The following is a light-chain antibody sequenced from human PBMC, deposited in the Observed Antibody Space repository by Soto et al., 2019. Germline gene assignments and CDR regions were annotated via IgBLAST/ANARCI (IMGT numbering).Light chain of an antibody. V-gene: IGKV4-1*01. CDR1: QTILYSPNNNNY. J-gene: IGKJ1*01. CDR3: QQYYASPTWT. CDR2: WAS. Sequence: ILMTQSPDSLAVSLGERATIKRKSSQTILYSPNNNNYLAWYQQKPGQPPKLLIFWASTRESGVPDRFSGSGSARDFTLTISSLQAEDVAVYYCQQYYASPTWTFGQGTKVDIK.